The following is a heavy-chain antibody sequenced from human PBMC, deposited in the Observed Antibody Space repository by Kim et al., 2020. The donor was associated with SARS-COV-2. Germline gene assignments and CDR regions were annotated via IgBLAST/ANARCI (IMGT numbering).Heavy chain of an antibody. CDR2: VYRSGSA. D-gene: IGHD6-19*01. CDR3: ARESSVAGTWGF. Sequence: LETLSLSCSVSGGSIASSAYYWAWIRQPPGKGLEWIATVYRSGSAHYNPSLRSRVTMSVDTSKNHFSLNMTSVTAADTAFSFCARESSVAGTWGFWGRGT. CDR1: GGSIASSAYY. V-gene: IGHV4-39*02. J-gene: IGHJ4*02.